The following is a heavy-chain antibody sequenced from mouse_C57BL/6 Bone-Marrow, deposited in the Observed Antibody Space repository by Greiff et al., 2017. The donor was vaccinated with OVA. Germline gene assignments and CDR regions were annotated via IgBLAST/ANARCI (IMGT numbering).Heavy chain of an antibody. CDR1: GYTFTSYW. Sequence: QVQLQQPGAELVRPGSSVKLSCKASGYTFTSYWMHWVKQRPIQGLEWIGNIDPSDSETHYNQKFKDKATLTVDKSSSTAYMQLSSLTSEDSAVYYCARRYYCCSSLDYCDYWGQGTTLTVSS. CDR2: IDPSDSET. CDR3: ARRYYCCSSLDYCDY. J-gene: IGHJ2*01. D-gene: IGHD1-1*01. V-gene: IGHV1-52*01.